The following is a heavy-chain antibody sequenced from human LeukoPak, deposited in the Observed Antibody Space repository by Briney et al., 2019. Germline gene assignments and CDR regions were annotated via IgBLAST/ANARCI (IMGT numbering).Heavy chain of an antibody. CDR3: ARHSGSYAGGDY. Sequence: GGSLRLSCAASGFTFSSYWMHWVRQTPGKGLVWVSRIDSDGSSTSYADSVKGRFTISRDNAKNTLYLQMNSLRVEDTAVYYCARHSGSYAGGDYWGQGTLVTVSS. CDR2: IDSDGSST. CDR1: GFTFSSYW. D-gene: IGHD1-26*01. V-gene: IGHV3-74*01. J-gene: IGHJ4*02.